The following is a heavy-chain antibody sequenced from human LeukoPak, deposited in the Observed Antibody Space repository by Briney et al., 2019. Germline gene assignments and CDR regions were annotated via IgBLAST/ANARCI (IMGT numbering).Heavy chain of an antibody. J-gene: IGHJ4*02. V-gene: IGHV3-23*01. CDR1: GFTFTNCA. Sequence: GGSLRLSCAASGFTFTNCAMTWVRQAPGKGLEWVSSISGGGASTYYADSVRGRFTISRDNSKNTVYLQMNGLSVEDTALYYCAKDQSRVGASDPFDSWGQGTQVTVSS. CDR3: AKDQSRVGASDPFDS. D-gene: IGHD1-26*01. CDR2: ISGGGAST.